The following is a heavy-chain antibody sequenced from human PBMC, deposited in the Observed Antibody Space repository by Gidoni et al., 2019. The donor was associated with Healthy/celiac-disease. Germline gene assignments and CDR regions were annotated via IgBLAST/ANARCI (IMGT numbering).Heavy chain of an antibody. CDR1: GGSISSSNW. J-gene: IGHJ6*03. Sequence: QVQLQESGPGLVKPSGTLSLTCAVSGGSISSSNWWSWVRQPPGKGLEWIGEIYHSGSTNYNPSLKSRVTISVDKSKNQFSLKLSSVTAADTAVYYCARLDIVVVPAARTYYYYYYYMDVWGKGTTVTVSS. CDR3: ARLDIVVVPAARTYYYYYYYMDV. V-gene: IGHV4-4*02. D-gene: IGHD2-2*01. CDR2: IYHSGST.